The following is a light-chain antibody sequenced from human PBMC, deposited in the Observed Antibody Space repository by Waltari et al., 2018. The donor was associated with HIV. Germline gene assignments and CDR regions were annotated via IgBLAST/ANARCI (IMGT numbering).Light chain of an antibody. Sequence: DIVMTQSPDSLALSLGERATINCKSNQSVLYSSNNKNFLAWYQQKSGQRPKLLVYWASTRESRVPYRFSGSGSDTDFTLSISSLQAEYVAVSFCQQHYTTPYTFGQGTKLEIK. J-gene: IGKJ2*01. CDR2: WAS. CDR3: QQHYTTPYT. V-gene: IGKV4-1*01. CDR1: QSVLYSSNNKNF.